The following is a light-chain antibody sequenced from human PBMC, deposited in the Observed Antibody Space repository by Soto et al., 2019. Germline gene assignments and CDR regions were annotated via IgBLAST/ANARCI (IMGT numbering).Light chain of an antibody. V-gene: IGKV3-20*01. CDR1: PTISNNY. CDR3: QQHSNSPWT. J-gene: IGKJ1*01. Sequence: EIVLTQSPGTLTLSPGESAALSCRASPTISNNYLVWYRQKPGQAPRLLIYAVSSRAAGIPDRFSGSGSGTDFALTIARREPEDSAVYYCQQHSNSPWTFGQGTRVEI. CDR2: AVS.